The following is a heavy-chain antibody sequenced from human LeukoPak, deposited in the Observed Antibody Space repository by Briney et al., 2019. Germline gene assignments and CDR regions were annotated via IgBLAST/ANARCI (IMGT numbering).Heavy chain of an antibody. J-gene: IGHJ6*02. D-gene: IGHD3-16*01. Sequence: SETLSLTCTVSGGSISSGGYSWSWIRQPPGKGLEWIGYIYQSGSTYYNPSLKSRVTISVDTSKNQFYLKMNSVTAADTATYYCARDHWGGMDVWGQGTTVTVSS. CDR2: IYQSGST. CDR1: GGSISSGGYS. CDR3: ARDHWGGMDV. V-gene: IGHV4-30-2*01.